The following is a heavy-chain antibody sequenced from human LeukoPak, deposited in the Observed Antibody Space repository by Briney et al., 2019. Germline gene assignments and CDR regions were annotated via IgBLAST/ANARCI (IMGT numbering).Heavy chain of an antibody. CDR1: GFTVSSNY. D-gene: IGHD2-2*01. J-gene: IGHJ3*02. V-gene: IGHV3-66*01. CDR2: IYSGGST. CDR3: ARTQLQNDAFDI. Sequence: PGGSLRLSCAASGFTVSSNYMSWVRQAPGKGLEWVSVIYSGGSTYYADSAKGRFTISRDNSKNTLYLQMGSLRPEDMAVYYCARTQLQNDAFDIWGQGTMVTVSS.